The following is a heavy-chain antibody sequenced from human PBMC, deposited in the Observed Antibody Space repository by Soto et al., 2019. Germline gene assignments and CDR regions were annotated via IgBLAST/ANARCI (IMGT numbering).Heavy chain of an antibody. J-gene: IGHJ4*02. Sequence: GGSLRLSCAASGFAFSGSAMYWVRQASGKGPEWVGRIRSKGHNYATEYAASVKGRFTISRDDSKNTLYLQMSSLRAEDTAVYYCVYGLIVVVIAQTRGDNPRDYWGQGTLVTVSS. D-gene: IGHD3-22*01. V-gene: IGHV3-73*01. CDR1: GFAFSGSA. CDR3: VYGLIVVVIAQTRGDNPRDY. CDR2: IRSKGHNYAT.